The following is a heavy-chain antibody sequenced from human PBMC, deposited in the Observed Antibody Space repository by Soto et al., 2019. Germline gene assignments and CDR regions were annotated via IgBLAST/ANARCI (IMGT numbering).Heavy chain of an antibody. CDR1: GFTFSSYA. CDR2: ISYDGSNK. V-gene: IGHV3-30-3*01. J-gene: IGHJ4*02. D-gene: IGHD3-3*01. CDR3: ARVQMIFGVVIEDYYFDY. Sequence: GALRLSCAASGFTFSSYAMHWVRQAPGKGLEWVAVISYDGSNKYYADSVKGRFTISRDNSKNTLYLQMNSLRAEDTAVYYCARVQMIFGVVIEDYYFDYWGQGTLVTVSS.